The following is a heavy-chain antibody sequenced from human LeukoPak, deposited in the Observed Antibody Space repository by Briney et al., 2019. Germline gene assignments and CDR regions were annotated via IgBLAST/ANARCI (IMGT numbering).Heavy chain of an antibody. CDR3: ARVAARYVGMDV. D-gene: IGHD6-6*01. V-gene: IGHV4-59*01. CDR2: IYYSGST. Sequence: PSETLSLTCTVSAGSINNYYWSWIWQPPGKGLEWIGYIYYSGSTNYNPSLKSRATISVDTSKKQVSLNLSSVTAADTAVYYCARVAARYVGMDVWGQGTTVTVSS. J-gene: IGHJ6*02. CDR1: AGSINNYY.